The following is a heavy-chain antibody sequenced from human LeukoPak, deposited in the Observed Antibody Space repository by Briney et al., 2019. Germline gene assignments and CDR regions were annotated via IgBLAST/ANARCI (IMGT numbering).Heavy chain of an antibody. CDR1: GGSISSGGYY. Sequence: SQTLSLTCTVSGGSISSGGYYWSWIRQPPGKGLEWIGYIYHSGSTYYNPSLKSRVTISVDTSKNQFSLKLSSVTAADTAVYYCARGRGSSWSLFDYWGQGTLVTVSS. D-gene: IGHD6-13*01. V-gene: IGHV4-30-2*01. J-gene: IGHJ4*02. CDR3: ARGRGSSWSLFDY. CDR2: IYHSGST.